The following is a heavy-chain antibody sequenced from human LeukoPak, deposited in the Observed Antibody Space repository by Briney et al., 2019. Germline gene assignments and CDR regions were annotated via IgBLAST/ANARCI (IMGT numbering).Heavy chain of an antibody. V-gene: IGHV3-15*01. J-gene: IGHJ5*02. CDR1: GFTFSNAW. CDR2: IKSKSDGGTT. Sequence: GGSLRLSCAASGFTFSNAWMKCVRQAPGKGLEWVGCIKSKSDGGTTDYAAPVKCRFTISRDDSKNTLYVQMNSLKTEDTAVYYCTTDHSTYYVSSGTGSYHWGQGTLVTVSS. D-gene: IGHD3-22*01. CDR3: TTDHSTYYVSSGTGSYH.